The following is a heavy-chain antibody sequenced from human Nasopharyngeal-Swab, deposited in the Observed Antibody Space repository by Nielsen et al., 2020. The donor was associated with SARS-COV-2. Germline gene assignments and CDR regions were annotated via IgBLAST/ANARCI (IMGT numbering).Heavy chain of an antibody. CDR2: IYYSGST. J-gene: IGHJ3*02. CDR3: ARHAGYCSSTSCYSSRGNDAFDI. CDR1: GGSVSSGSYY. D-gene: IGHD2-2*03. Sequence: SETLSLTCTVSGGSVSSGSYYWSWIRQPPGKGLEWIGYIYYSGSTNYNPSLKSRVTISVDTSKNQFSLKLSSVTAADTAVYYCARHAGYCSSTSCYSSRGNDAFDIWGQGKMVTVSS. V-gene: IGHV4-61*01.